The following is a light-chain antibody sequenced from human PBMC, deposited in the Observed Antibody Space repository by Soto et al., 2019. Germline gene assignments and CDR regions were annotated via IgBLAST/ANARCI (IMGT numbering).Light chain of an antibody. CDR2: TNT. CDR3: QSYDSSLSRYV. CDR1: SSNFGAGYD. V-gene: IGLV1-40*01. Sequence: QSVLTQPPSVSGAPGHRVTISCTGGSSNFGAGYDVHWYQQLPGTAPKLLIYTNTNRPSGVPDRFSGSKSGTSASLAITGLQAEDEADYYCQSYDSSLSRYVFGAGTKVTVL. J-gene: IGLJ1*01.